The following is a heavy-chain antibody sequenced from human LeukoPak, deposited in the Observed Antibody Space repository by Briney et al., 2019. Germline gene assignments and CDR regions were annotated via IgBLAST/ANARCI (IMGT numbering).Heavy chain of an antibody. Sequence: ASVKVSCKASGYTFTGYYMHWVRQAPGQGLEWMGWINPNSGGTNYAQKFQGRVTMTWDTSISTAYMEQSSLRSDDTAVYYCTSDTYYYDSTGLGHWFDPWGQGTLVTVSS. CDR3: TSDTYYYDSTGLGHWFDP. CDR1: GYTFTGYY. D-gene: IGHD3-22*01. CDR2: INPNSGGT. V-gene: IGHV1-2*02. J-gene: IGHJ5*02.